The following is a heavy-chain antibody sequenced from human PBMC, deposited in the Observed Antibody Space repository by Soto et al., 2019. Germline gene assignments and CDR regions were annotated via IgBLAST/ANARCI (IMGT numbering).Heavy chain of an antibody. CDR2: ISGSGGTT. CDR3: AKDRETSMVGSYFDS. D-gene: IGHD3-10*01. V-gene: IGHV3-23*01. CDR1: GFTFSNYA. Sequence: GGSLRLSCAASGFTFSNYAMSWVRQTPGKGLEWVSGISGSGGTTDYADSAKGRFTISRDKSKNTLYLQMNSLRPEDTAVYYCAKDRETSMVGSYFDSWGQGTMVTVSS. J-gene: IGHJ4*02.